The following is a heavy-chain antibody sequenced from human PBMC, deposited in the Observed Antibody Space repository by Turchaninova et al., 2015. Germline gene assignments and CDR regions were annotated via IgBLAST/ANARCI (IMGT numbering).Heavy chain of an antibody. D-gene: IGHD3-3*01. V-gene: IGHV3-30-3*01. CDR1: GFTFSSYA. J-gene: IGHJ6*02. CDR3: ARDCLRYYDFWSGYYTVIPYYYYGMDV. Sequence: VESWGGVVQPGRSLRLSCAASGFTFSSYAMHWVRQAPGKGLEWVAVISYDGSNKTYADSVKGRFTISRDNSKNTLYLQMNSLRAEDTAVYYCARDCLRYYDFWSGYYTVIPYYYYGMDVWGQGTTVTVSS. CDR2: ISYDGSNK.